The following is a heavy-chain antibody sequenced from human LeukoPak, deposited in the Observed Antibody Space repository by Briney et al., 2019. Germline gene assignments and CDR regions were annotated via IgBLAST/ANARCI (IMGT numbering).Heavy chain of an antibody. CDR3: ARLGEVTAPPYFDY. CDR1: GYTFTSYD. Sequence: GASVKVSCKASGYTFTSYDINWVRQATGQGLEGMGWMNPNSGNTGYAQKFQGRVTITRNTSISTAYMELSSLRSDDTAVYYCARLGEVTAPPYFDYWGQGTLVTVSS. CDR2: MNPNSGNT. V-gene: IGHV1-8*03. D-gene: IGHD2-21*02. J-gene: IGHJ4*02.